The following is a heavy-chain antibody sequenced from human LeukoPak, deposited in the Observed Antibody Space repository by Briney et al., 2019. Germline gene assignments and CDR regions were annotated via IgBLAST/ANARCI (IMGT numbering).Heavy chain of an antibody. J-gene: IGHJ6*03. CDR3: AREALHRYPPWYYYYYYMDV. Sequence: SETLSFTCTVSGGSISSYYWSWIRQPPGKGLEWIGYIYYSGSTNYNPSLKSRVTISVDTSKNQFSLKLSSVTAADTAVYYCAREALHRYPPWYYYYYYMDVWGKGTTVTVSS. CDR1: GGSISSYY. V-gene: IGHV4-59*01. CDR2: IYYSGST. D-gene: IGHD1-14*01.